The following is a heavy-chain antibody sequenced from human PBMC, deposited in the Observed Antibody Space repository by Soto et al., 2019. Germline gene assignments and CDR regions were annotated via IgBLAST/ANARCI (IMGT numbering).Heavy chain of an antibody. J-gene: IGHJ5*01. Sequence: GGSLRLSCAASGIIFENFGMSWVRQAPGKGLEWISSISGSGFKKYYADSVKGRFTISRENSKRTVYLELNNLRAEETAVYHCAINHCFLLVPLGTLDCFDFWCPGSLVTVSS. D-gene: IGHD3-10*01. CDR1: GIIFENFG. CDR3: AINHCFLLVPLGTLDCFDF. V-gene: IGHV3-23*01. CDR2: ISGSGFKK.